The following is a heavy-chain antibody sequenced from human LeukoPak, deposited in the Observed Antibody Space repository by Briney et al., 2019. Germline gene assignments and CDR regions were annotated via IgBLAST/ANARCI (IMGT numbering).Heavy chain of an antibody. V-gene: IGHV3-11*01. Sequence: GGSLRLSCAASGFTFSDYYMSWIRQAPGKGLEWVSYISSSGSTIYYADSVKGRFTISRDNSKNTLYLQMKSLRAEDTAVYYCAKDEYTTSPVTFDYWGQGTLVTVSS. J-gene: IGHJ4*02. CDR1: GFTFSDYY. D-gene: IGHD6-6*01. CDR2: ISSSGSTI. CDR3: AKDEYTTSPVTFDY.